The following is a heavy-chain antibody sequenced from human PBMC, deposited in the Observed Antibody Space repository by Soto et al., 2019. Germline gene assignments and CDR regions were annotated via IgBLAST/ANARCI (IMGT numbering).Heavy chain of an antibody. CDR3: AREVGYGDFSADLLD. J-gene: IGHJ4*02. CDR2: IITLFGTS. V-gene: IGHV1-69*01. Sequence: VQLMHSGAEVKKPGSSVKVSCKASGGTFSSHSINWVRQAPGQGLEWMGGIITLFGTSNYAQNFQGRVTITADQSTSTAYMELNSLTSDDTAVYYCAREVGYGDFSADLLDLGQRTLVTVSS. CDR1: GGTFSSHS. D-gene: IGHD2-21*02.